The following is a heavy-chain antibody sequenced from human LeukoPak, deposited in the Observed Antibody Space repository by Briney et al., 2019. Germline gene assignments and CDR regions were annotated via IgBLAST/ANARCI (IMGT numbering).Heavy chain of an antibody. CDR1: GFTFSSYA. J-gene: IGHJ4*02. CDR3: AKGSGRYYGSGTQPGY. V-gene: IGHV3-23*01. Sequence: GGSLRLSYAPSGFTFSSYAMSWVRQAPGKGLEWVAVISGGGSGTYYADSVRGRFTISRDNSKNTVYLQMNSLRAEDTAVYYCAKGSGRYYGSGTQPGYWGQGTLVTVSS. CDR2: ISGGGSGT. D-gene: IGHD3-10*01.